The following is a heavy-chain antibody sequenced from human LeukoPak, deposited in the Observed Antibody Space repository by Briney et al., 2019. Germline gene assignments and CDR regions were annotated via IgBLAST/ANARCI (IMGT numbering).Heavy chain of an antibody. Sequence: ASVKVSCKASGYTFTSYYMHWVRQAPGQGLEWMGIINPSGGSTSYAQKFQGRVTMTRDTSISTAYMELSRLRSDDTAVYYCARDVGEYCSSFNCYASNCWGQGTLITVSS. CDR1: GYTFTSYY. V-gene: IGHV1-46*01. J-gene: IGHJ4*02. CDR3: ARDVGEYCSSFNCYASNC. CDR2: INPSGGST. D-gene: IGHD2-2*01.